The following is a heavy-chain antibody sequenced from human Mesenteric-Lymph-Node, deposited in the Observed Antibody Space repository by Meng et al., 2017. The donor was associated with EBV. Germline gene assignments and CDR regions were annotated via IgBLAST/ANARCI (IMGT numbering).Heavy chain of an antibody. J-gene: IGHJ4*02. CDR1: SFTFMSYS. CDR3: ARDLVTGTLDY. CDR2: ISSSSRSI. V-gene: IGHV3-21*01. Sequence: EVHLVESGGGLVKPGGVLRLSCVASSFTFMSYSMSWVRQAPGKGLEWVSSISSSSRSIYYSDSVKGRFTISRDNTENSLYLQMNSLRAEDTAVYYCARDLVTGTLDYWGQGTLVTVSS. D-gene: IGHD1-20*01.